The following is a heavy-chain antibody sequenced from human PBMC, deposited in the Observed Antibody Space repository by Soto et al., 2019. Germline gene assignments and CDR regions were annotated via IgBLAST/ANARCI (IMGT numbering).Heavy chain of an antibody. CDR1: GFTFSSYG. CDR2: ISYDGSNK. Sequence: QVQLVESGGGVVQPGRSLRLSCAASGFTFSSYGMHWGRQAPGKGLEWVAVISYDGSNKYYADSVKGRFTISRDNSKNTLYLQMNSLRAEDTAVCYCAKLLTPLVGATSDAFDIWGQGTMVTVSS. J-gene: IGHJ3*02. CDR3: AKLLTPLVGATSDAFDI. D-gene: IGHD1-26*01. V-gene: IGHV3-30*18.